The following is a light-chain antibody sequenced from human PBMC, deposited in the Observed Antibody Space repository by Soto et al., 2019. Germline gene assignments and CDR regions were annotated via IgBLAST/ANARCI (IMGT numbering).Light chain of an antibody. J-gene: IGLJ1*01. Sequence: QSALTQPASVSGPPGQSITISCTGTSSYVCAYNYVSWYQHHPGKAPRLVIYDVTNRPSGISDRFSGSKSGNTASLTISGLLAEDEADYYCTSYTSTSTYVFGTGTKLTVL. CDR3: TSYTSTSTYV. CDR1: SSYVCAYNY. V-gene: IGLV2-14*01. CDR2: DVT.